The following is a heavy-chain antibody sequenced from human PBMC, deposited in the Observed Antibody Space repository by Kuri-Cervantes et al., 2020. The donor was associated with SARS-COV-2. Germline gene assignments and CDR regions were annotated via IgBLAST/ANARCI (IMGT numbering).Heavy chain of an antibody. J-gene: IGHJ5*02. CDR2: IDPTDSHT. Sequence: GESLKTSCMASGYSFTSYWITWVRQMPGEGLEWMGRIDPTDSHTYYSPSFQGHVTFSTDKTIATAYLRWSSLKASDTAMYFCARRVAGLKMFDLWGQGTPVTVSS. CDR1: GYSFTSYW. CDR3: ARRVAGLKMFDL. V-gene: IGHV5-10-1*01. D-gene: IGHD6-19*01.